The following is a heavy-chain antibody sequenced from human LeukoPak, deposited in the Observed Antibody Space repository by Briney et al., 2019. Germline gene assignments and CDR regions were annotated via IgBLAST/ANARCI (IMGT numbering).Heavy chain of an antibody. D-gene: IGHD5-24*01. V-gene: IGHV4-31*03. J-gene: IGHJ4*02. CDR3: ARGEMATTYYFDY. Sequence: SETLSLTCTVSGGSISSGGYYWSWIRQHPEKGLEWIGYIYYSGSSYYDPSLKSRVTISVDTSKNQFSLKLTSVTAADTAVYYCARGEMATTYYFDYWGQGTLVTVSS. CDR1: GGSISSGGYY. CDR2: IYYSGSS.